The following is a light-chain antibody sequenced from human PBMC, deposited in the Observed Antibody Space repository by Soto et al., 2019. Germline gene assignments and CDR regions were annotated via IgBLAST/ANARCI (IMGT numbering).Light chain of an antibody. CDR1: QSISSY. Sequence: DIPMTQSPSSLSASVGARVTITCRASQSISSYLNWYQQKPGKAPKLLIYSASNLHGGVPSRFSGSGSGTDFTLTIGSLQPEDFATYYCQQNYITPITFGQGTRLEIK. J-gene: IGKJ5*01. V-gene: IGKV1-39*01. CDR3: QQNYITPIT. CDR2: SAS.